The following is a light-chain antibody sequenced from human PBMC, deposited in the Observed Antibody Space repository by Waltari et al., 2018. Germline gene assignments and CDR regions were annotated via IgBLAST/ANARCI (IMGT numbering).Light chain of an antibody. CDR1: EDISNY. Sequence: DIQMTQSPSSLSASVGDRVTITCRSSEDISNYLNWYHHQSGKAPKLLIYLASNLQSGVPSRFSGSGIETEFTLTISSLQPEDFGTYYCQQSYRVPWTFGRGTRV. CDR2: LAS. J-gene: IGKJ1*01. V-gene: IGKV1-39*01. CDR3: QQSYRVPWT.